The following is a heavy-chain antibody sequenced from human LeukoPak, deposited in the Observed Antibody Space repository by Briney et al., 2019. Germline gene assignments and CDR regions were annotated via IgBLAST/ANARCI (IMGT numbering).Heavy chain of an antibody. CDR3: ARSLATSYYYMDV. J-gene: IGHJ6*03. Sequence: PGGSLRLSCAASGFTFSNYAMHWVRQAPGKGLEWVAVISYDGSNKFYADSVKGRFTISRDNSKSTLHLQMNGLRAEDTAVYYCARSLATSYYYMDVWGKGTTVTVSS. V-gene: IGHV3-30*04. D-gene: IGHD5-12*01. CDR2: ISYDGSNK. CDR1: GFTFSNYA.